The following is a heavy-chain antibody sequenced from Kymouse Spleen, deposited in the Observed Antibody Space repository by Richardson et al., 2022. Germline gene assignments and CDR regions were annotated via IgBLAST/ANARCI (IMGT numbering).Heavy chain of an antibody. Sequence: QVQLQQWGAGLLKPSETLSLTCAVYGGSFSGYYWSWIRQPPGKGLEWIGEINHSGSTNYNPSLKSRVTISVDTSKNQFSLKLSSVTAADTAVYYCAREDIVVVVAATPDAFDIWGQGTMVTVSS. D-gene: IGHD2-15*01. CDR3: AREDIVVVVAATPDAFDI. CDR1: GGSFSGYY. V-gene: IGHV4-34*01. J-gene: IGHJ3*02. CDR2: INHSGST.